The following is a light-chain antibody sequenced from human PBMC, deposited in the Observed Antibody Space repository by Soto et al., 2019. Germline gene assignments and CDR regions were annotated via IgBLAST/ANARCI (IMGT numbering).Light chain of an antibody. Sequence: EIVLTQSPATLSLSPGERATLSCRASQSVSSYLAWYQQKPGQAPRLLIYDASNRATGIPARFSGSGSGTDFTLPICSLEPEDFAVYYCQQRSNWPPTFGQGTKVEIK. V-gene: IGKV3-11*01. CDR1: QSVSSY. CDR2: DAS. CDR3: QQRSNWPPT. J-gene: IGKJ1*01.